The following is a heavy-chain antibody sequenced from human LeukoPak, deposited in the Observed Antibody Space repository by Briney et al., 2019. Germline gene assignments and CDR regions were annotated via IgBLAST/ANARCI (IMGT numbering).Heavy chain of an antibody. D-gene: IGHD3-16*01. CDR3: ASRGGRRLGGDAFDI. V-gene: IGHV1-18*01. J-gene: IGHJ3*02. CDR2: ISAYNGNT. CDR1: GYTFTSYG. Sequence: ASVKVSCKASGYTFTSYGISWVRQAPGQGLEWMGWISAYNGNTNYAQKLQGRVTMTTDTSTSTAYMELRSLRTDDTAVYYCASRGGRRLGGDAFDIWGQGTMVTVSS.